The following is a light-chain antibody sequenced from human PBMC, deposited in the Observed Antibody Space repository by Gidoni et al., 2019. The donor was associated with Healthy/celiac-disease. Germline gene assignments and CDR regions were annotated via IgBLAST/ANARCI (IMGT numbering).Light chain of an antibody. CDR3: QQSYSTPRT. J-gene: IGKJ1*01. CDR2: AAS. CDR1: QSISSY. Sequence: IQMTQSPSSLSAAVGDRVTIPCGASQSISSYLNWYQQDPGKAPKLLVYAASSLQSGVPSRFSGSGSGTDFTLTISSLQPEDFATYYCQQSYSTPRTFGQGTKVEIK. V-gene: IGKV1-39*01.